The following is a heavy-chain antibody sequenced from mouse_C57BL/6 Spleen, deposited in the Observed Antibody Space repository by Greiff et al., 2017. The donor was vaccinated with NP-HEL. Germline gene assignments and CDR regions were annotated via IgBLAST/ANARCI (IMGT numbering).Heavy chain of an antibody. V-gene: IGHV1-82*01. Sequence: VQRVESGPELVKPGASVKISCKASGYAFSSSWMNWVKQRPGKGLEWIGRIYPGDGDPNYNGKFKGKATLTADKSSSTAYMQLSSLTSEDSAVYFCARNGGDSIFDYWGQGTTLTVSS. CDR2: IYPGDGDP. CDR3: ARNGGDSIFDY. CDR1: GYAFSSSW. D-gene: IGHD2-10*02. J-gene: IGHJ2*01.